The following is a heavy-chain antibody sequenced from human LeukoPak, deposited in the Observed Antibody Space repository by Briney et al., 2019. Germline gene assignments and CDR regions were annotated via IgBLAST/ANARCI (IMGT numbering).Heavy chain of an antibody. D-gene: IGHD3-9*01. CDR2: ISAYNGNT. Sequence: GASVKVSCKASGYTFTSYGISWVRRAPGQGLEWMGWISAYNGNTNYAQKLQGRVTMTTDTSTSTAYMELRSLRSDDTAVYYCARDLGNFDWLSEAYYFDYWGQGTLVTVSS. CDR3: ARDLGNFDWLSEAYYFDY. V-gene: IGHV1-18*01. J-gene: IGHJ4*02. CDR1: GYTFTSYG.